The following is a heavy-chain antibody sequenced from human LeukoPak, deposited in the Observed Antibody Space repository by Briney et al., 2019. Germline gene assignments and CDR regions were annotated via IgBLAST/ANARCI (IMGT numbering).Heavy chain of an antibody. Sequence: GASVKVSCKASGYTLTSYDINWVRQATGQGLEWMGWMNPNSGNTGYAQKFQGRVTMTRNTSISTAYMELSSLRSEDTAVYYCARGLGYCSSTSCRKPFDYWGQGTLVTVSS. CDR1: GYTLTSYD. V-gene: IGHV1-8*01. CDR2: MNPNSGNT. J-gene: IGHJ4*02. CDR3: ARGLGYCSSTSCRKPFDY. D-gene: IGHD2-2*01.